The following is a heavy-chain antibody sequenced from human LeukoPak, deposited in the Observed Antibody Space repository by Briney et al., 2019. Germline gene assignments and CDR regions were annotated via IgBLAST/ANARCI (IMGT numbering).Heavy chain of an antibody. CDR2: MYYGGTT. CDR3: ARGESDAFDI. V-gene: IGHV4-39*07. Sequence: SETLSLTCTVSGGSVSSSNYYWGWIRQPPGKGLEWIGSMYYGGTTYYTPSLKSRVTISVDRSKNQFSLKLSSVTAADTAVYYCARGESDAFDIWGQGTMVTVSS. J-gene: IGHJ3*02. CDR1: GGSVSSSNYY.